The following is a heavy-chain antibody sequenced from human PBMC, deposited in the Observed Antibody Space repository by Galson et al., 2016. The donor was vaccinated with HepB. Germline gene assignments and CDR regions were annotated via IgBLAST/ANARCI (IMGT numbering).Heavy chain of an antibody. CDR1: GFPFSKYV. CDR2: LCNGPREA. CDR3: AKNGQTPIDS. D-gene: IGHD2-8*01. Sequence: SLRLSCAASGFPFSKYVMSWVRQAPGKGLEWVATLCNGPREAHYIDSVKGRFAISRDNSKNTPSLQMISLRDEDTTIYYWAKNGQTPIDSGGQGTLVTVSS. J-gene: IGHJ4*02. V-gene: IGHV3-23*01.